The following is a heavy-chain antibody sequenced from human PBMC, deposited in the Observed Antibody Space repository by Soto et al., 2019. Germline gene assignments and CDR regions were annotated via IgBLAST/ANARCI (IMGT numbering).Heavy chain of an antibody. CDR1: GYTLTELS. D-gene: IGHD6-19*01. CDR2: FDPENGET. Sequence: ASVKVSCKVSGYTLTELSMHWVRQAPGKGLEWMGCFDPENGETIYAQKFQGRVTMTEDTSTDTAYMELRSLRSDDTAVYYCARDAVAGNDNWFDPWGQGTLVTVSS. J-gene: IGHJ5*02. CDR3: ARDAVAGNDNWFDP. V-gene: IGHV1-24*01.